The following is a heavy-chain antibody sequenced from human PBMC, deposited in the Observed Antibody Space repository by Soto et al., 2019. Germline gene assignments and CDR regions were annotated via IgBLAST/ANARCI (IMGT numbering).Heavy chain of an antibody. CDR1: GFTFSDYI. CDR2: VLHDGNNK. V-gene: IGHV3-30-3*01. CDR3: ARDDEDGSYCDLGY. Sequence: QVQLVESGGGVVQPGRSLRLSCAASGFTFSDYIMHWVRQAPGEGLEWVAMVLHDGNNKYYADSVKGRFTISRDNSKNSLYLQMNSLRTEDTAMYYCARDDEDGSYCDLGYWGQGTLVNVSA. J-gene: IGHJ4*02. D-gene: IGHD3-10*01.